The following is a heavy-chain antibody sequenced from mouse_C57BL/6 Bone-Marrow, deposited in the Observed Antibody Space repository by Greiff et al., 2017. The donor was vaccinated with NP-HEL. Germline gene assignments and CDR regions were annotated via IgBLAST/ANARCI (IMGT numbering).Heavy chain of an antibody. V-gene: IGHV5-6*01. CDR1: GFTFSSYG. D-gene: IGHD2-5*01. J-gene: IGHJ2*01. CDR2: ISSGGSYT. Sequence: VQLQQSGGDLVKPGGSLKLSCAASGFTFSSYGMSWVRQTPDKRLEWVATISSGGSYTYYPDSVKGRFTISRDNAKNTLYRQLSSLKSEDTAMYYCARHYYSNYFDYWGQGTTLTVSS. CDR3: ARHYYSNYFDY.